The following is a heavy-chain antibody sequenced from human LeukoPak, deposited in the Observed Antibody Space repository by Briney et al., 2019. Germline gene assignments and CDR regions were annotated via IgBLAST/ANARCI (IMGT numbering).Heavy chain of an antibody. CDR3: AKVGRSGRQWLLSSPRRYCSSTSCYGAFDI. D-gene: IGHD2-2*01. Sequence: SVKVSCKASGGTFSSYAISWVRQAPGQGLEWMGGIIPIFGTANYAQKFQGRVTITADESTSTAYMELSSLRSEATAVYYCAKVGRSGRQWLLSSPRRYCSSTSCYGAFDIWGQGTMVTVSS. CDR1: GGTFSSYA. V-gene: IGHV1-69*13. J-gene: IGHJ3*02. CDR2: IIPIFGTA.